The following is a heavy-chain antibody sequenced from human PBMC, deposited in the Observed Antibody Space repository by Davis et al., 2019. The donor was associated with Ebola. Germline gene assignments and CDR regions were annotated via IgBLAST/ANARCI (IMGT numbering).Heavy chain of an antibody. CDR2: INHSGST. D-gene: IGHD3-3*01. CDR3: ARLRVSGALFGVIITGAFDL. CDR1: GGSFSGYY. V-gene: IGHV4-34*01. J-gene: IGHJ3*01. Sequence: GSLRLSCAVYGGSFSGYYWSWIRQPPGKGLEWIGEINHSGSTNYNPSLKSRVTISVDTSKNQFSLKLTSLTAADTAVYYCARLRVSGALFGVIITGAFDLWGQGTMVSVSS.